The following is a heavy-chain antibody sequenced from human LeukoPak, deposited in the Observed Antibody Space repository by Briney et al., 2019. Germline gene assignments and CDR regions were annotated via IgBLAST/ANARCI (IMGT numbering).Heavy chain of an antibody. V-gene: IGHV1-18*01. CDR3: ARGRRTTISKY. CDR2: VSPNTGNT. CDR1: GYTFPDHG. Sequence: ASVKVSCKASGYTFPDHGVSWVRQAPGQGLEWMGWVSPNTGNTNYAQRFHDRVTMTTDTSTTTAYMELKSLTSDDTAVYYCARGRRTTISKYWGQGTRVTVSS. D-gene: IGHD5-24*01. J-gene: IGHJ4*02.